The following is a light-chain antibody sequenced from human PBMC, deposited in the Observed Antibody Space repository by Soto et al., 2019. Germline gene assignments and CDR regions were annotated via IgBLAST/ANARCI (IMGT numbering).Light chain of an antibody. CDR3: QQRSKWQG. CDR2: GAS. Sequence: EIVLTQSPATLSLSPGERAALSCRASQSVHSYLAWYQQKPGQAPRLLIYGASNRATGIPARFSGSGSGTDFTLTISSLELEDFEVYYCQQRSKWQGFGKGTRLEIK. V-gene: IGKV3-11*01. CDR1: QSVHSY. J-gene: IGKJ5*01.